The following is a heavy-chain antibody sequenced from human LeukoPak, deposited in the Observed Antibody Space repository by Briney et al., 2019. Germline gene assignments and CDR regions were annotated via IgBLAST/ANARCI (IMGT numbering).Heavy chain of an antibody. CDR3: VRVRGSYAFDF. CDR1: GFTFSDYY. J-gene: IGHJ4*02. Sequence: GGSLRLSCAASGFTFSDYYMSWFRQAPGKGLECISYISKRGDSIYYADSVKGRFTVSRDNAKDSLYVQMNSLRAEDTAVYYCVRVRGSYAFDFWGQGTPLTVSS. V-gene: IGHV3-11*01. D-gene: IGHD1-26*01. CDR2: ISKRGDSI.